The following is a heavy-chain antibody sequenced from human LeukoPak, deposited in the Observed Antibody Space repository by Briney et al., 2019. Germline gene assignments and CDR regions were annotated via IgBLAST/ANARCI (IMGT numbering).Heavy chain of an antibody. CDR1: GFTFTNHW. Sequence: GGSLRLSCAASGFTFTNHWMHWVRHAPGKGLVWVSRINYYGTSTMYADSVKGRLNISRENDKNTLYLQMNSLRAEDTAVYYCARDAAGLDYWGQGTLVTVSS. D-gene: IGHD2-15*01. CDR2: INYYGTST. V-gene: IGHV3-74*03. J-gene: IGHJ4*02. CDR3: ARDAAGLDY.